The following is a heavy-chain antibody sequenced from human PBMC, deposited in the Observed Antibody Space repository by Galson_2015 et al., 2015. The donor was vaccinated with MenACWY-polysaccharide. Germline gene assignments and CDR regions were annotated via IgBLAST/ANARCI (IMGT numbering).Heavy chain of an antibody. V-gene: IGHV1-18*01. CDR2: ISPHSGNT. J-gene: IGHJ4*02. Sequence: QSGAEVKKPGASVPVSFTASGYTFTSYGISWVRQAPGQGLEWMGWISPHSGNTNYAQKFQGRFTMTTDTSTTTAYMELRSLRSDDTGVYYCARDSSGGGWYSYWGQGALVTVSS. CDR1: GYTFTSYG. CDR3: ARDSSGGGWYSY. D-gene: IGHD6-19*01.